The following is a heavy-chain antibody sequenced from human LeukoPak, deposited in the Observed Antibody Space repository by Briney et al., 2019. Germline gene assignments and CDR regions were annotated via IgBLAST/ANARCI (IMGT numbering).Heavy chain of an antibody. CDR1: GLTFSSYG. D-gene: IGHD6-19*01. CDR3: ARTREQWQVLDY. V-gene: IGHV3-30*03. CDR2: ISYEGSNQ. Sequence: PGRSLRLSCAASGLTFSSYGMHWVRQAPGKGLEWVAVISYEGSNQYYADSVKGRFTISRDNSKNMVYLQMNSLSAEDTAIYYCARTREQWQVLDYWGQGTLVTVSS. J-gene: IGHJ4*02.